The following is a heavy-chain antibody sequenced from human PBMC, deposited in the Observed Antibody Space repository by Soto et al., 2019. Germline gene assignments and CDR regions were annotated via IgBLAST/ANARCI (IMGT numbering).Heavy chain of an antibody. D-gene: IGHD3-3*01. CDR2: INHSGST. CDR1: GGSLSGYF. V-gene: IGHV4-34*01. Sequence: QVHLEQWGAGLLKPSETLSLTCAVYGGSLSGYFWSCVRQPPGKGLEWIGEINHSGSTNYNPSLKSRVTISADTSTPQFSLRLSSVTAADSAVYYCASYHYYDFWVGSRHYMDAWGRGTTVTVSS. J-gene: IGHJ6*03. CDR3: ASYHYYDFWVGSRHYMDA.